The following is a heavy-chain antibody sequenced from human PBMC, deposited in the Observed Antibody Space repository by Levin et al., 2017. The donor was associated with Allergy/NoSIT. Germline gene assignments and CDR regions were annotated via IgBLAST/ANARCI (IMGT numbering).Heavy chain of an antibody. Sequence: PGGSLRLSCAVYGGSFSGYYWSWIRQPPGKGLEWIGEINHSGSTNYNPSLKSRVTISVDTSKNQFSLKLSSVTAADTAVYYCARMEYSSSSDSGDYWGQGTLVTVSS. CDR2: INHSGST. V-gene: IGHV4-34*01. J-gene: IGHJ4*02. D-gene: IGHD6-6*01. CDR1: GGSFSGYY. CDR3: ARMEYSSSSDSGDY.